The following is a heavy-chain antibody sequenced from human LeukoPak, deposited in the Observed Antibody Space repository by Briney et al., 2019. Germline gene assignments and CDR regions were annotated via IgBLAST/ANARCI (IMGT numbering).Heavy chain of an antibody. D-gene: IGHD3-22*01. J-gene: IGHJ4*02. Sequence: GTSVKVSCKASGFTFISSVMKWVRQARGQRLEWIGWIVVYSGNTNYAQKFQERVTITRDMSTSTAYMELSSLTSEDTAVYYCAAERHDSSGYYYFDYWGQGTLVTVSS. CDR1: GFTFISSV. CDR3: AAERHDSSGYYYFDY. CDR2: IVVYSGNT. V-gene: IGHV1-58*02.